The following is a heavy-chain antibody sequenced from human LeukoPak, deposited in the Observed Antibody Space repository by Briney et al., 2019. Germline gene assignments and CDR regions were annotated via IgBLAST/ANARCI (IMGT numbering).Heavy chain of an antibody. D-gene: IGHD6-19*01. J-gene: IGHJ1*01. Sequence: ASVKISCKASGYTFTTYDMHWVRQAPGQGLEWLGIINPSGGSTRYAQKFQGRVTMTRDTSTSTVYMERSSLRSEDTAVYYCARVGSGWYEYFEHWGQGTLVTVSS. CDR2: INPSGGST. V-gene: IGHV1-46*01. CDR3: ARVGSGWYEYFEH. CDR1: GYTFTTYD.